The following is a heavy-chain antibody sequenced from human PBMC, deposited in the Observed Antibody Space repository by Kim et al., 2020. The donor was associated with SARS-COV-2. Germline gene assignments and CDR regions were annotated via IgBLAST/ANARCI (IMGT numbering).Heavy chain of an antibody. J-gene: IGHJ6*02. CDR1: GFTFSSYW. CDR3: VRSPLNYYYYYGMDV. CDR2: IKQDGSEK. Sequence: GGSLRLSCAASGFTFSSYWMSWVRQAPGKGLEWVANIKQDGSEKYYVDSVKGRFTISRDNAKNSLYLQMNSLRAEDTAVYYCVRSPLNYYYYYGMDVWGQGTTVTVSS. V-gene: IGHV3-7*01.